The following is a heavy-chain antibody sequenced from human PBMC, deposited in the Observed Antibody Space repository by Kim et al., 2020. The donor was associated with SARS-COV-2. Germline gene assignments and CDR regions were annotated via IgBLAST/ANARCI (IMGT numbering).Heavy chain of an antibody. Sequence: SETLSLTCTVSGGSISSGGHYWSWFRQHPGKGLEWIGYIYYSGSAYYNPSLKTRVIILVDTSKNQFSLRLSSATAADTAVYYCARGLLLWFGEPPRVGYFALWGRGTLVTVSS. J-gene: IGHJ2*01. CDR3: ARGLLLWFGEPPRVGYFAL. CDR2: IYYSGSA. CDR1: GGSISSGGHY. V-gene: IGHV4-31*03. D-gene: IGHD3-10*01.